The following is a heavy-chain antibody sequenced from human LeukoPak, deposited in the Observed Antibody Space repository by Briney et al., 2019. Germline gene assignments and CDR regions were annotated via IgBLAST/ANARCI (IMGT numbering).Heavy chain of an antibody. V-gene: IGHV4-59*11. CDR1: GGSISSHY. CDR2: TYYSGST. CDR3: ARVLEDYDFWSGYVDY. Sequence: PSETLSLTCTVSGGSISSHYWSWIRQPPGKGLEWIGLTYYSGSTNFNPSLKSRVTISLDTSKNQFSLKLRSVTAADTAVYYCARVLEDYDFWSGYVDYWGQGILVTVSS. D-gene: IGHD3-3*01. J-gene: IGHJ4*02.